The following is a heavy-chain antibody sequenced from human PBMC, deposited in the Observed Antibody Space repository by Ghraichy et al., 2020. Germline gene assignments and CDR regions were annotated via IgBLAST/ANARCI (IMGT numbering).Heavy chain of an antibody. CDR1: GFTFSSYW. CDR3: VKDLVGGGFGAYGMDV. D-gene: IGHD2-21*01. CDR2: INSDGGST. Sequence: GGSLRLSCAASGFTFSSYWMHWVRQAPGKGLVWVSRINSDGGSTTYADSVKGRFTISKDNAKNTLYLQMNSLRAEDTAVYDCVKDLVGGGFGAYGMDVWGQGTTVTVSS. J-gene: IGHJ6*02. V-gene: IGHV3-74*01.